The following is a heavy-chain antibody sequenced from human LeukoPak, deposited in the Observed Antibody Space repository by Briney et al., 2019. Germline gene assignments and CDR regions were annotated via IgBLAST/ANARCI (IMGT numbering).Heavy chain of an antibody. CDR1: GGSFSGYY. D-gene: IGHD4-17*01. CDR2: IYTSGST. CDR3: ARETVTTIDY. V-gene: IGHV4-4*07. J-gene: IGHJ4*02. Sequence: SETLSLTCAVYGGSFSGYYWSWIRQPAGKGLEWIGRIYTSGSTNYNPSLKSRVTMSVDTSKNQFSLKLSSVTAADTAVYYCARETVTTIDYWGQGTLVTVSS.